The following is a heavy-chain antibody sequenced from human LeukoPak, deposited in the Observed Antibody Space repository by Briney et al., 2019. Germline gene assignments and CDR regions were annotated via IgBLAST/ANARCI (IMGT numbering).Heavy chain of an antibody. CDR1: GGSFSGYY. CDR2: INHSGST. D-gene: IGHD1-1*01. Sequence: SETLSLTCAVYGGSFSGYYWSWIRQPPGKGLEWIGEINHSGSTNYNPSLKSRVTISVDTSKNQFSLKLSSVTAADTAVYYCAVRRRGLERRGGYFDYWGQGTLVTVSS. J-gene: IGHJ4*02. V-gene: IGHV4-34*01. CDR3: AVRRRGLERRGGYFDY.